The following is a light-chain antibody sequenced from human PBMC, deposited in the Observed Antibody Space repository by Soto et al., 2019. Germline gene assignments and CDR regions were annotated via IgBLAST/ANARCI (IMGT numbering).Light chain of an antibody. CDR2: QVT. V-gene: IGLV2-8*01. J-gene: IGLJ1*01. CDR1: SSDVGSYNS. CDR3: SSKAGNSFYV. Sequence: QSALTQPPSASGSPGQSVTISCTGTSSDVGSYNSVSWYQQHPGKAPELLIYQVTKRPPGVPDRFSASKSGNTASLTVSGLQADDEADYYCSSKAGNSFYVFGTGTKLTVL.